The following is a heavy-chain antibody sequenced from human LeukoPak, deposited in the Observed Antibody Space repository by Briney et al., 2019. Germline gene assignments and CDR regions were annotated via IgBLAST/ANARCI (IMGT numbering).Heavy chain of an antibody. D-gene: IGHD7-27*01. V-gene: IGHV3-21*01. J-gene: IGHJ2*01. CDR1: GFTFSSYN. CDR3: ARGGDAGRYWYFDL. Sequence: GGSLRLSCAASGFTFSSYNMNWARQAPGKGLEWVSSISSNTSYGYYADSVKGRFTISRDNAKNSLYLQMNSLRAEDTAVYYCARGGDAGRYWYFDLWGRGTLVTVSS. CDR2: ISSNTSYG.